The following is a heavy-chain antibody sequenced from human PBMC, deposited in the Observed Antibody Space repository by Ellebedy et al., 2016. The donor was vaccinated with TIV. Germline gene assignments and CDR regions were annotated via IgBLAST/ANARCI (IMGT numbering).Heavy chain of an antibody. J-gene: IGHJ5*02. Sequence: SETLSLXXTVSGGSISSSSYYWGWIRQPPGKGLEWIGRIYASGSTSYNPSLKSRVTMSADTSKNQFSLKLSSVTAADTAVYYCARSTFSGSYLNWFDPWGQGTLVTVSS. CDR2: IYASGST. V-gene: IGHV4-39*07. CDR3: ARSTFSGSYLNWFDP. CDR1: GGSISSSSYY. D-gene: IGHD1-26*01.